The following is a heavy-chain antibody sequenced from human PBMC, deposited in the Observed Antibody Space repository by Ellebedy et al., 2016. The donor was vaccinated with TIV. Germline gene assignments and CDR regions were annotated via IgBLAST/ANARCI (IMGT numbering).Heavy chain of an antibody. V-gene: IGHV3-23*01. CDR2: ISSSGGST. D-gene: IGHD2-21*02. Sequence: GGSLRLSCAASGFSVTNNYMSWVRQAPGKGLEWVSFISSSGGSTYYADSVKGRFTISRDDSKNMLYMQMNSLRAEDTAVYYCAKDRSGYVVVTGSFDQWGQGTLVTVSS. CDR1: GFSVTNNY. CDR3: AKDRSGYVVVTGSFDQ. J-gene: IGHJ5*02.